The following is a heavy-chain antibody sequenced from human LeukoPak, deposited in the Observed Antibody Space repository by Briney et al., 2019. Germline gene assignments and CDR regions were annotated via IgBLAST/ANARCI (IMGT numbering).Heavy chain of an antibody. CDR2: INHSGST. V-gene: IGHV4-34*01. CDR3: ARGDPSDYVDY. Sequence: PSETLSLTCAVYGGSFSGYYWSWIRQPPGKGLEWIGEINHSGSTNYNPSLKSRVTISVDTSKNQFSLKLSSVTAADTAVYYCARGDPSDYVDYWGQGTLVTVSS. J-gene: IGHJ4*02. CDR1: GGSFSGYY.